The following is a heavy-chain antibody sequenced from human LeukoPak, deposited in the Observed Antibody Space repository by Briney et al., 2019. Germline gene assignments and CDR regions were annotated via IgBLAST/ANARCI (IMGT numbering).Heavy chain of an antibody. CDR3: AREPSYYYDSSGPGDY. V-gene: IGHV3-23*01. Sequence: GGSLRLSCAASGFTFSSYAMSWVRQAPGKGLEWVSAFSGSGGSTYYADSVKGRFTISRDNAKNSLYRQMNSLRAEDTAVYYCAREPSYYYDSSGPGDYWGQGTLVTVSS. J-gene: IGHJ4*02. CDR2: FSGSGGST. D-gene: IGHD3-22*01. CDR1: GFTFSSYA.